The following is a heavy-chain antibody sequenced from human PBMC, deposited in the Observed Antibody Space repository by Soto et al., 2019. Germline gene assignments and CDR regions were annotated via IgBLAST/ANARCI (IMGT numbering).Heavy chain of an antibody. D-gene: IGHD1-26*01. CDR2: INSDGSST. CDR3: ASVGWRDAFDI. Sequence: PGGSLRLSCAASGFTFSSYWMHWVRQAPGKGLVWVSRINSDGSSTSYADSVKGRFTISRDNAKNTLYLQMNSLRAEDTAVYYCASVGWRDAFDIWGQGTMVTVSS. CDR1: GFTFSSYW. J-gene: IGHJ3*02. V-gene: IGHV3-74*01.